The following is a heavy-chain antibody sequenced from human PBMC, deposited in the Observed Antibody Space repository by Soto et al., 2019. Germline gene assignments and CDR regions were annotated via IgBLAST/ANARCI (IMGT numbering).Heavy chain of an antibody. CDR1: GYTFSDHD. Sequence: QVQLVQSGAEVKKPGASVKVSCKASGYTFSDHDITWVRQASGQGPEWLGWMNPNSGDTGYAQNFQGRVTMTRDTSKRTPYMELSSLRSEDPAVYYCARVGGNWNDDYFDYWGQGTLVTVSS. CDR3: ARVGGNWNDDYFDY. D-gene: IGHD1-1*01. V-gene: IGHV1-8*01. CDR2: MNPNSGDT. J-gene: IGHJ4*02.